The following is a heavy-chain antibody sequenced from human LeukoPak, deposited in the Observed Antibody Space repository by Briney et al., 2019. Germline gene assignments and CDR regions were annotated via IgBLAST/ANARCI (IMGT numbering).Heavy chain of an antibody. CDR2: ISGNGANT. V-gene: IGHV3-23*01. CDR1: GFPFSNYA. D-gene: IGHD2-21*01. Sequence: GGSLRLSCAASGFPFSNYAMRWVRQAPGKGLEWVSGISGNGANTYHADSVKGRFTIYRDNSKNTLYVQMHSLRAEDTAVYYCATEKGDSPDYWGQGTLVTVSS. CDR3: ATEKGDSPDY. J-gene: IGHJ4*02.